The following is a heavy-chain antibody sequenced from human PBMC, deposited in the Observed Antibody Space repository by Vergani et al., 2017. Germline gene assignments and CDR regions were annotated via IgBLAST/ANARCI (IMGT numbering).Heavy chain of an antibody. V-gene: IGHV1-2*02. CDR1: GYSLSDHY. CDR3: ARDHYGSGSYYNYYYYYGMDV. J-gene: IGHJ6*02. CDR2: LDPHKGDT. D-gene: IGHD3-10*01. Sequence: QVQLVQSGAEVRKPGASVKVSCKASGYSLSDHYIHWVRQAPGQGFEWMGRLDPHKGDTKYAAKFQGRAILTRDRSISTAYMELSRLRSEDTAVYYCARDHYGSGSYYNYYYYYGMDVWGQGTTVTVSS.